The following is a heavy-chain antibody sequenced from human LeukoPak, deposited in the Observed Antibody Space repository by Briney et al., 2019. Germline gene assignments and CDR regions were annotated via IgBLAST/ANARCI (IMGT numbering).Heavy chain of an antibody. V-gene: IGHV3-23*01. D-gene: IGHD5-12*01. CDR2: ITTSDGNT. CDR3: ARDAGNSGYGCDL. CDR1: GFTFSSYT. J-gene: IGHJ5*02. Sequence: GGSLRLSCAASGFTFSSYTMSWVRQAPGKGLEWVSTITTSDGNTYYADSVKGRFTISRDNARNSLYLQMNNLRGEDTAIYYCARDAGNSGYGCDLWGQGTLVTVSS.